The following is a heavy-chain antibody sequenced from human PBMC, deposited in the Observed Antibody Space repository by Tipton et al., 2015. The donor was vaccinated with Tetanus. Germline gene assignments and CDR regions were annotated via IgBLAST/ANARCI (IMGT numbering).Heavy chain of an antibody. CDR3: ARHSSLKALNY. Sequence: TLSLTCTASGGSISSSSYYWGWIRQPPGKGLEWIGSAYYSGSTYYNPSLKSRVTISVDTSKNQFSLELSSVTAADTAVYYCARHSSLKALNYWGQGTLVTASS. D-gene: IGHD3-9*01. CDR1: GGSISSSSYY. CDR2: AYYSGST. V-gene: IGHV4-39*01. J-gene: IGHJ4*02.